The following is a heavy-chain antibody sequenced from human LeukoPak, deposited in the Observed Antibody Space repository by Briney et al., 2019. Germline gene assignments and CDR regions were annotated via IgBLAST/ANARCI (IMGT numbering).Heavy chain of an antibody. V-gene: IGHV3-74*01. J-gene: IGHJ6*03. CDR1: GFTFSSYW. CDR2: INSDGSST. Sequence: GGSLRLSCAASGFTFSSYWMHWVRQAPGKGLVWVSRINSDGSSTSYADSVKGRFTISRDNAKNTLYLQMNSLRAEDTAVYYCARDSPNEWELYYYYYMDVWGKGTTVTVSS. D-gene: IGHD1-26*01. CDR3: ARDSPNEWELYYYYYMDV.